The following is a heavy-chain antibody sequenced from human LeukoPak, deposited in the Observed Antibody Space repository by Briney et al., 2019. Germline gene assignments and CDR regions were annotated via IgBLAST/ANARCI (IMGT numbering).Heavy chain of an antibody. CDR3: ARGIAAASERALDI. D-gene: IGHD6-13*01. V-gene: IGHV4-61*02. Sequence: SETLSLTCTVSGGSISSGGYYWSWIRQPAGKGLEWIGRIYTSGSTDYNPSLKSRVTMSVDTSKNQFSLKLTSVTAADTAVYYCARGIAAASERALDIWGQGTTVTVSS. CDR2: IYTSGST. J-gene: IGHJ3*02. CDR1: GGSISSGGYY.